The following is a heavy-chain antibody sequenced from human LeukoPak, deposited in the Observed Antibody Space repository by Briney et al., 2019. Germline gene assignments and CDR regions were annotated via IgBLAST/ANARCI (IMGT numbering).Heavy chain of an antibody. CDR2: INPDGSKV. J-gene: IGHJ4*02. CDR3: ARDRGYSSFDY. Sequence: GGSLRPSCAAYGFTFSNSWMTWVRQAPGKDLEWVATINPDGSKVAYVGSVKGRFTISRDNAKNSVYLQMSSLRVEETGVFYCARDRGYSSFDYWGQGALVAVSS. D-gene: IGHD2-15*01. CDR1: GFTFSNSW. V-gene: IGHV3-7*01.